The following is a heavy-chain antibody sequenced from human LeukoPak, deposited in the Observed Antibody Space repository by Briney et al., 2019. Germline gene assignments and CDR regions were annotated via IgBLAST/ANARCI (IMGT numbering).Heavy chain of an antibody. V-gene: IGHV3-43D*03. Sequence: PGGPLRLSCAASGFTFDDYAMHWVRQAPGKGLEWVSLISWDGGSTYYADSVKGRFTISRDNSKNSLYLQMNSLRAEDTALYYCAKDIYGDPGYGFDYWGQGTLVTVSS. CDR2: ISWDGGST. J-gene: IGHJ4*02. CDR3: AKDIYGDPGYGFDY. D-gene: IGHD4-17*01. CDR1: GFTFDDYA.